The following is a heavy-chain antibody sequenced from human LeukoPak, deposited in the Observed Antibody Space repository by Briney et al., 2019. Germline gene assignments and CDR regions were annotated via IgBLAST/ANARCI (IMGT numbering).Heavy chain of an antibody. D-gene: IGHD3-10*01. CDR1: GFTFSSYG. CDR2: ISGVGGRT. CDR3: AKGTYGSGTYGADDY. Sequence: GGSLRLSCAASGFTFSSYGMHWVRQAPGKGLEWVSTISGVGGRTYYADSVKGRFTISRDNSKNTLYLQMNSLRAEDTAVYYCAKGTYGSGTYGADDYWGQGTLVTVSS. V-gene: IGHV3-23*01. J-gene: IGHJ4*02.